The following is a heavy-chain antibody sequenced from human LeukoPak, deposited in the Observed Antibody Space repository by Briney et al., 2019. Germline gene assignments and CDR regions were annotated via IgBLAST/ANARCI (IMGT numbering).Heavy chain of an antibody. J-gene: IGHJ4*02. CDR2: IYFSGST. D-gene: IGHD2-2*01. Sequence: PSQTLPLTCSVSGGSIRSGDHYWSWIRQPPGKGLEWIGYIYFSGSTYYNPSLKSRVTISVDTSTSQFSLKLSSVTAADTAIYYCARYCSGTGCHGPSDSWGPGTLVTVSS. CDR1: GGSIRSGDHY. CDR3: ARYCSGTGCHGPSDS. V-gene: IGHV4-30-4*01.